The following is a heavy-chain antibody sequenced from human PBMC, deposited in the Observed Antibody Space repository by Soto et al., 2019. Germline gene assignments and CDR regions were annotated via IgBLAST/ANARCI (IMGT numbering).Heavy chain of an antibody. V-gene: IGHV3-30*04. CDR2: ISYDGGKK. CDR3: AREAQPAAGTNPHN. CDR1: GFNFSSYA. Sequence: GGSLRLSCAASGFNFSSYAMHWVRQAPGKGLEWVAVISYDGGKKYYADSVKGRFTISRDNSKNTLYVEMNSLSAEDAAVYYCAREAQPAAGTNPHNWGRGTLVTVSS. D-gene: IGHD6-13*01. J-gene: IGHJ4*02.